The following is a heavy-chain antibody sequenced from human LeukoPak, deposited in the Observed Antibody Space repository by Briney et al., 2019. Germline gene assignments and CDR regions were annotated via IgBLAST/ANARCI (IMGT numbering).Heavy chain of an antibody. CDR1: GYTFTTYS. CDR3: TRDGYSSGWDFDC. D-gene: IGHD6-19*01. CDR2: INVGNGNT. V-gene: IGHV1-3*01. J-gene: IGHJ4*02. Sequence: GASVKVSCKASGYTFTTYSVHWVRQAPGERLEWMGWINVGNGNTKYSQKFQGRVAITRDTSANTAYMELSSLRSEDTAVYYCTRDGYSSGWDFDCWGQGTLVTVSS.